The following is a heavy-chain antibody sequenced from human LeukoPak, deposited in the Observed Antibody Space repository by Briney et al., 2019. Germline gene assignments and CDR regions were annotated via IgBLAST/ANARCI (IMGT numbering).Heavy chain of an antibody. J-gene: IGHJ4*02. CDR2: IYSGGST. CDR3: AREGHGSGSYWDY. CDR1: GFTVSSNY. V-gene: IGHV3-53*01. D-gene: IGHD3-10*01. Sequence: PGRSLRLSCAASGFTVSSNYMSWVRHAPGKGLEWVSVIYSGGSTYYADSVKGRFTISRDNSKNTLYLQMNSLRAEDTAVYYCAREGHGSGSYWDYWGQGTLVTVSS.